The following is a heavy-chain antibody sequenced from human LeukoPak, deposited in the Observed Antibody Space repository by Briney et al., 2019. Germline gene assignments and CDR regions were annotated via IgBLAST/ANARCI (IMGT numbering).Heavy chain of an antibody. CDR1: GGSFSNYY. D-gene: IGHD2-21*02. CDR3: ARSMVTTDRNFDH. CDR2: INHSGST. V-gene: IGHV4-34*01. Sequence: SETLSLTCAVYGGSFSNYYWSWVRHPPGKGLEWIGEINHSGSTTYNPSLKSRATISLDTSKNQFSLSLNSVTAADTAIFYCARSMVTTDRNFDHWGQGTLVTVSS. J-gene: IGHJ4*01.